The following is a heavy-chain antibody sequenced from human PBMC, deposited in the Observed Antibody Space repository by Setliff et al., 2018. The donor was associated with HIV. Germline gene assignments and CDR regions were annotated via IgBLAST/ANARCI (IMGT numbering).Heavy chain of an antibody. CDR1: GYTFTDYY. CDR2: INPKSGNA. Sequence: ASVKVSCKASGYTFTDYYIHWVRQAPGQGLEWMGWINPKSGNAKYAQKFQDRVTMTRDTSISTAYMELSRLTSDDTAVYYCARAIAWGGSYWNFDYWGQGTLVTVSS. V-gene: IGHV1-2*02. J-gene: IGHJ4*02. D-gene: IGHD1-26*01. CDR3: ARAIAWGGSYWNFDY.